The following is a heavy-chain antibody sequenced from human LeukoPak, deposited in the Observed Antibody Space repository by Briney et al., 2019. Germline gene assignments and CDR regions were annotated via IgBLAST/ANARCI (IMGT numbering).Heavy chain of an antibody. CDR2: INPNRGGT. D-gene: IGHD2-2*01. V-gene: IGHV1-2*02. J-gene: IGHJ4*02. CDR1: GYTFTGYY. CDR3: ASGCSSTSCYEYYFDY. Sequence: ASVKVSCKASGYTFTGYYMHWVRQAPGQGLEWMGWINPNRGGTNYAQKFQGRVTMTRDTSISTAYMELSRLRSDDTAVYYCASGCSSTSCYEYYFDYWGQGTLVTVSS.